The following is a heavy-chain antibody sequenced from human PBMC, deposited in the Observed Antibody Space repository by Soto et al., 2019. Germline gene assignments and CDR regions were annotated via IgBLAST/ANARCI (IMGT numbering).Heavy chain of an antibody. CDR3: ARGAERNEYSHRSGMDV. CDR2: INHSGST. D-gene: IGHD6-6*01. Sequence: SETLSLTCAVYGGSFSGYYWSWIRQPPGKGLEWIGEINHSGSTNYNPSLKSRVTISVDTSKNQFSLKLSSVTAADTAVYYCARGAERNEYSHRSGMDVWGQGTTVTVSS. V-gene: IGHV4-34*01. CDR1: GGSFSGYY. J-gene: IGHJ6*02.